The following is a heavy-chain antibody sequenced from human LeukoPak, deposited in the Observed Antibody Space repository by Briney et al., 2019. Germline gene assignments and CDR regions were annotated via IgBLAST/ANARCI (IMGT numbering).Heavy chain of an antibody. J-gene: IGHJ4*02. CDR3: ATSYGSNFY. Sequence: SETLSLTFTVSGGSISSYYWSWIRQPPGKGLEWIGYIYYSGSTNYNPSLKSRVTISVDTSKNQFSLKLSSVTAADTAVYYCATSYGSNFYWGQGTLVTVSS. CDR1: GGSISSYY. CDR2: IYYSGST. D-gene: IGHD6-19*01. V-gene: IGHV4-59*08.